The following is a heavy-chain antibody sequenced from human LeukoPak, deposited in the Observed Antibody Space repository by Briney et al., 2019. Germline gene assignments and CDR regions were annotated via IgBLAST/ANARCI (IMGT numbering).Heavy chain of an antibody. CDR2: MTLDSGRI. J-gene: IGHJ4*02. CDR1: GFTFDKYG. Sequence: TGGSLRLSCEVSGFTFDKYGMHWVRQVPGKGLEWVSGMTLDSGRIGYADSVKGRFTISRDKAKNSVLLQMNSVRTEDTALYYCVKDMEPGGSGHWGPGTLVTVSS. D-gene: IGHD1-26*01. V-gene: IGHV3-9*01. CDR3: VKDMEPGGSGH.